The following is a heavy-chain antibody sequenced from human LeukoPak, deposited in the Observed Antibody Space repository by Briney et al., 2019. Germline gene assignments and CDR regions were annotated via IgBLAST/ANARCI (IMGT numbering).Heavy chain of an antibody. D-gene: IGHD5-12*01. V-gene: IGHV4-61*05. Sequence: PSETLSLTCTVSGGSISSSSYYWGWIRQPPGKGLEWIGYIDYTGNTKYSPSLKSRVTLSIDTSKNQFSLKLRSVTAADTAVYYCATASSGYPAEYFQHWGQGTLVTVSS. CDR2: IDYTGNT. J-gene: IGHJ1*01. CDR3: ATASSGYPAEYFQH. CDR1: GGSISSSSYY.